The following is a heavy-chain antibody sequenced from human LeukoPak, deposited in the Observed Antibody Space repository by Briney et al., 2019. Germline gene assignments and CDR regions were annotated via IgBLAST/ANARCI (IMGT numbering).Heavy chain of an antibody. Sequence: ASVKVSCKASGGTFSSYAISWVRQAPGQGLEWMGGIIPIFGTANYAQKFQGRVTITADGSTSTAYMELSSLRSEDTAVYYCARDSGWFRFDYWGQGTLATVSS. CDR2: IIPIFGTA. J-gene: IGHJ4*02. D-gene: IGHD6-13*01. V-gene: IGHV1-69*13. CDR3: ARDSGWFRFDY. CDR1: GGTFSSYA.